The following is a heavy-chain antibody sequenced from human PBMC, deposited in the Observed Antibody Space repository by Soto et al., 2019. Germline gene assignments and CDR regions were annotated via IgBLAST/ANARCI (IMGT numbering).Heavy chain of an antibody. D-gene: IGHD4-4*01. CDR3: VRGGSNYDS. Sequence: PGGPLRLSCTASGLTSSDSWMTWVRQAPGPGLEWVARIKPDESEKKYADSVKGRFSISRDNAKNSMYLQMDSLRGEDTAVYYCVRGGSNYDSRGKGTLVTISS. V-gene: IGHV3-7*01. J-gene: IGHJ4*02. CDR1: GLTSSDSW. CDR2: IKPDESEK.